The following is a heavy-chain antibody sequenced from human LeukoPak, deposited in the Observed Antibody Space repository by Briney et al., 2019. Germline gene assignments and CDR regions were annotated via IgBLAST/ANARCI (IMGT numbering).Heavy chain of an antibody. Sequence: PGGSLTLSCAASGFTFSSYAMSWDRQAPGKGLEWVSTISANGDTTYYADSVKGRFTFSRDNSKNTLYLQMDSLRAEDTAVYYCAKEQHLLSSLHEDWGQGTLVTVPS. CDR2: ISANGDTT. V-gene: IGHV3-23*01. CDR1: GFTFSSYA. CDR3: AKEQHLLSSLHED. D-gene: IGHD6-6*01. J-gene: IGHJ4*02.